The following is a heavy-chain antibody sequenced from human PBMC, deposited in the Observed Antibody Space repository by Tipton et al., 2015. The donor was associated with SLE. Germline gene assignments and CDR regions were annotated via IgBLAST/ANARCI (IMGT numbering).Heavy chain of an antibody. V-gene: IGHV3-9*01. CDR3: AKASSYYYDSSALGY. CDR1: GFTFDDYA. Sequence: SLRLSCAASGFTFDDYAMHWVRQAPGKGLGWVSGISWNSGSIGYADSVKGRFTISRDNAKNSLYLQMNSLRAEDTALYYCAKASSYYYDSSALGYWGQGTLVTVSS. CDR2: ISWNSGSI. D-gene: IGHD3-22*01. J-gene: IGHJ4*02.